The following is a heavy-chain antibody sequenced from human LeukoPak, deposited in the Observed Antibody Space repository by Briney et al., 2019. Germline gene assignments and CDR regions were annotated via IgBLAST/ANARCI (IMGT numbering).Heavy chain of an antibody. CDR3: ARLYDSSGRTPN. D-gene: IGHD3-22*01. V-gene: IGHV4-39*07. J-gene: IGHJ4*02. CDR1: GGSISSSSHY. CDR2: IYYSGST. Sequence: SETLSLTCTVSGGSISSSSHYWGWIRQPPGKGLEWIGSIYYSGSTYYNPSLKSRVIISVDTSKNQFSLKLSSVTAADTAVYYCARLYDSSGRTPNWGQGTLVTVSS.